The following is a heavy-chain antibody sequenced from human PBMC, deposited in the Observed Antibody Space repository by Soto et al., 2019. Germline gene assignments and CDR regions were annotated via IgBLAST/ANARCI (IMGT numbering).Heavy chain of an antibody. V-gene: IGHV4-30-4*01. CDR2: IYYSGST. D-gene: IGHD1-7*01. CDR3: ARGPKTTADYYYYGMDV. J-gene: IGHJ6*02. CDR1: GGSISSGDYY. Sequence: SETLSLTCTVSGGSISSGDYYWSWIRQPPGKGLEWIGYIYYSGSTYYNPSLKSRVTISVDTSKNQFSLKLSSVTAADTAVYYCARGPKTTADYYYYGMDVWGQGTTVTVSS.